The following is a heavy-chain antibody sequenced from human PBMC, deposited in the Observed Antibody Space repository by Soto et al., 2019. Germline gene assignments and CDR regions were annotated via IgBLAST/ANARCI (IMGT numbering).Heavy chain of an antibody. V-gene: IGHV4-34*01. CDR3: ARGGISHWAYFYYMDV. D-gene: IGHD2-21*01. CDR2: INHLGSI. J-gene: IGHJ6*03. CDR1: GGSFSGYY. Sequence: SETLSLTCAVYGGSFSGYYWSWIRQPPGMALEWIGEINHLGSINYNPSLKSRVTMSVDTSKNQFSLTLNSVTAADTATYYCARGGISHWAYFYYMDVWDRGTTVTVSS.